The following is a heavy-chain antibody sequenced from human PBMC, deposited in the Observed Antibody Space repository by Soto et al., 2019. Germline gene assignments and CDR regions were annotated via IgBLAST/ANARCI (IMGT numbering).Heavy chain of an antibody. J-gene: IGHJ4*02. CDR2: ISWNSGSI. CDR1: GFTFDDYA. V-gene: IGHV3-9*01. CDR3: AKDIIPRYDCWSGYGA. D-gene: IGHD3-3*01. Sequence: EVQLVESGGGLLQPGRSLRLSCAASGFTFDDYAMHWVRQAPGKGLEWVSGISWNSGSIGYADSVKGRFTISRDNAKNSLYLQMNSLRAEDTALYYCAKDIIPRYDCWSGYGAWGQGTLVTVSS.